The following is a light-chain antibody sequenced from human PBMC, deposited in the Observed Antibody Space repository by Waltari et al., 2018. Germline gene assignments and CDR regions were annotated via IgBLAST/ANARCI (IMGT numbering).Light chain of an antibody. CDR3: MQGTHLPYT. J-gene: IGKJ2*01. V-gene: IGKV2-30*02. Sequence: EVVVTQSPLSLPVTLGQAASISCRPSQSLVHSDGNTHLTWFQQRPGQSPRSLIYRVSKRDSGVPDRFSGSGSGTDFTLKISRVEAEDLGVYYCMQGTHLPYTFGQGTKLDI. CDR1: QSLVHSDGNTH. CDR2: RVS.